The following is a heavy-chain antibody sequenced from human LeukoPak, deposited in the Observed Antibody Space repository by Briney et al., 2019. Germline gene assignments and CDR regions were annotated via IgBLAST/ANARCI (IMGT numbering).Heavy chain of an antibody. CDR2: IYHSGDT. CDR3: ARQVSGSTSGGNWFDP. Sequence: KPSETLSLTCAVSGFSISSGYYWGWIRQPPGKGLEWIASIYHSGDTYYNPSFKSRGTISVDTSINQFSLKLSSVTAADTAVYYCARQVSGSTSGGNWFDPWGQGTLVTVSS. CDR1: GFSISSGYY. J-gene: IGHJ5*02. D-gene: IGHD3-3*01. V-gene: IGHV4-38-2*01.